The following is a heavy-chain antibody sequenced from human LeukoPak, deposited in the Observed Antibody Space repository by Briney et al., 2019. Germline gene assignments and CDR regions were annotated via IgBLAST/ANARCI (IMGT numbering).Heavy chain of an antibody. CDR3: AGGGWTFDY. V-gene: IGHV4-30-2*01. Sequence: PSQTLSLTCAVSGGSISSGGYSWSWLRQPPGKGLEWIGYIYHSGSTYYNPSLKSRVTISVDRSKNQFSLKLSSVTAADTAVYYCAGGGWTFDYWGQGTLVTVSS. D-gene: IGHD6-19*01. CDR2: IYHSGST. CDR1: GGSISSGGYS. J-gene: IGHJ4*02.